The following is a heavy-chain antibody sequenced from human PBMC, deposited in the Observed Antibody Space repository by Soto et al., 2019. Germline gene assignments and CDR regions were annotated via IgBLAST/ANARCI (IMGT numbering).Heavy chain of an antibody. J-gene: IGHJ4*01. CDR2: MYSGGDI. D-gene: IGHD2-8*01. V-gene: IGHV3-53*01. CDR3: VYRIPSWDFDY. Sequence: EVQLVESGGGSVQPGESLRLSCLVSGFTVNTNYMYWVRQAPGRGLEWDSAMYSGGDIHYADSVSVRFTISRDTSKNAFYLRMDNLRVKDTAVYFCVYRIPSWDFDYWGQGTLVTVSS. CDR1: GFTVNTNY.